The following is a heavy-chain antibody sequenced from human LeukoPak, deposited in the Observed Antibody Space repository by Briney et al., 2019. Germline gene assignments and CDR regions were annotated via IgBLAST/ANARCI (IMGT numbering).Heavy chain of an antibody. CDR1: GGTFSSYA. Sequence: VASVKVSCKASGGTFSSYAISWVRQAPGQGLEWMGGIIPIFGTANYAQKFQGRDTITTDESTSTAYMELSSLRSEDTAVYYCARDSGDSSSWYYFDYWGQGTLVTVSS. D-gene: IGHD6-13*01. CDR3: ARDSGDSSSWYYFDY. CDR2: IIPIFGTA. J-gene: IGHJ4*02. V-gene: IGHV1-69*05.